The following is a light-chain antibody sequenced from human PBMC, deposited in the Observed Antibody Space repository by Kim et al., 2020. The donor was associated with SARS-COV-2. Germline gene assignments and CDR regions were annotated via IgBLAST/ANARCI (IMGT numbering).Light chain of an antibody. CDR1: QSLSRN. CDR2: GAT. J-gene: IGKJ2*01. CDR3: QQYNSWPPYT. V-gene: IGKV3-15*01. Sequence: GSPWGRPTLSGRASQSLSRNLAWYQQKPGQPPRLLMYGATTRATGVPVRFSGSGSGTEFTLTISGLQSEDSAVYYCQQYNSWPPYTFGQGTKLEI.